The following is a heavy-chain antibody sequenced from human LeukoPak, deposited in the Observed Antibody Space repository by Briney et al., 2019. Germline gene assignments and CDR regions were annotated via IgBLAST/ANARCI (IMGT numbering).Heavy chain of an antibody. CDR2: IYPGDADT. CDR3: ARGDYGSGSYLNWFDP. Sequence: GESLKISCKGSGYSFTNYWIGWVRQMPGKGLEWMGIIYPGDADTRYSPSSQGQVTISADKSISTAYLQWSSLKASDTAMYYCARGDYGSGSYLNWFDPWGQGTLVTVSS. CDR1: GYSFTNYW. V-gene: IGHV5-51*01. D-gene: IGHD3-10*01. J-gene: IGHJ5*02.